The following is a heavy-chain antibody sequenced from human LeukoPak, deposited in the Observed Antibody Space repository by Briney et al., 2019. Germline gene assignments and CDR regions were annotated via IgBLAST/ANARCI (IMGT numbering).Heavy chain of an antibody. V-gene: IGHV1-18*01. D-gene: IGHD4-23*01. J-gene: IGHJ4*02. CDR1: GYTFTSYG. CDR2: ISAYNGNT. CDR3: ARSVVTPYYFDY. Sequence: GASVKVSCRASGYTFTSYGISWVRHAPGQGLESMGWISAYNGNTNYAQKLQGRVTMTTDTSTSTAYMELRSLISDDTAVHYCARSVVTPYYFDYWGQGTLVTVSS.